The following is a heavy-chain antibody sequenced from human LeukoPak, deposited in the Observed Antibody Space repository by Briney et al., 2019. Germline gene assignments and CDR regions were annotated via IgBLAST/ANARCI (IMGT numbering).Heavy chain of an antibody. J-gene: IGHJ5*02. CDR2: IYYSGST. Sequence: LRLSCAASGFTFSDYYMSWIRQAPGKGLEWIGSIYYSGSTYYNPSLKSRVTISVDTSKNQFSLKLSSVTAADTAVYYCARDHRRIYYYDSSGYSNWFDPWGQGTLVTVSS. CDR3: ARDHRRIYYYDSSGYSNWFDP. CDR1: GFTFSDYY. D-gene: IGHD3-22*01. V-gene: IGHV4-38-2*02.